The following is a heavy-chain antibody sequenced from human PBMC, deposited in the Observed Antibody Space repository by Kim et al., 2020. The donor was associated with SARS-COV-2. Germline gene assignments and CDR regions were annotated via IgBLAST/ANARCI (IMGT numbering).Heavy chain of an antibody. Sequence: ASVKVSCKASGYTFTGYYMHWVRQAPGQGLEWMGRINPNSGGTNYAQKFQGRVTMTRDTSISTAYMELSRLRSDDTAVYYCASTLAYCGGDCYLPFDIWGQGTMVTVSS. CDR3: ASTLAYCGGDCYLPFDI. J-gene: IGHJ3*02. CDR2: INPNSGGT. V-gene: IGHV1-2*06. CDR1: GYTFTGYY. D-gene: IGHD2-21*02.